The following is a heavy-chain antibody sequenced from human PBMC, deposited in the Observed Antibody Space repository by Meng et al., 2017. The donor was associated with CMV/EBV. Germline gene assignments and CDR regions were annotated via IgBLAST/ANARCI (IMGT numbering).Heavy chain of an antibody. CDR1: GSTFSDYY. CDR2: ISSSGSTI. Sequence: GGSLRLSCAAAGSTFSDYYMSWSRQAAGEGLEWVSYISSSGSTIYYADSVKGRFTISRDNAKNSLYLQMNSLRAEDTAVYYCAREIVRSYYDFWSGYYSVPTGAFDIWGQGTMVTVSS. V-gene: IGHV3-11*01. D-gene: IGHD3-3*01. J-gene: IGHJ3*02. CDR3: AREIVRSYYDFWSGYYSVPTGAFDI.